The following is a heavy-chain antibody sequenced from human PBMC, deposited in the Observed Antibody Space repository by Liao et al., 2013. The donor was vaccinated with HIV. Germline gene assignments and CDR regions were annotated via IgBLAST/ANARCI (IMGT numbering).Heavy chain of an antibody. CDR3: ARWARGSSAWPLAAFEI. J-gene: IGHJ3*02. CDR2: IYTSGYP. V-gene: IGHV4-61*02. D-gene: IGHD6-19*01. Sequence: QVQLQESGPGLVKASETLSLTCTVSSDSITSGTYYWNWVRQPAGKGLEWIGRIYTSGYPNYNPSLESRASISIETSKNQFFLRLNSVTAADTAVYYCARWARGSSAWPLAAFEIWGQGILVTVSS. CDR1: SDSITSGTYY.